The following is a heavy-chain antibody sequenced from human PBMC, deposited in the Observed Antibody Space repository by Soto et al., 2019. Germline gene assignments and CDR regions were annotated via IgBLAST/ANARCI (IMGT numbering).Heavy chain of an antibody. Sequence: QITLRESGPTLVKPTQTLTLTCTFSGFSLGTSGEGVGWIRQPPRKALEWLATLYWVGDKRYSPSLRSRLTISKDTSESQVVLTMTNMDAADTATYFCAHRKRTITVATYFDYWGLGSLVTVSS. CDR2: LYWVGDK. CDR3: AHRKRTITVATYFDY. J-gene: IGHJ4*02. D-gene: IGHD1-7*01. V-gene: IGHV2-5*02. CDR1: GFSLGTSGEG.